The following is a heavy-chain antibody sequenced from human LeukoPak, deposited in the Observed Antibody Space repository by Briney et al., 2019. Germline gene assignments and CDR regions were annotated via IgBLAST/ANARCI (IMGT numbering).Heavy chain of an antibody. Sequence: SETLSLTCAVSGGSISSYYWSWIRQPAGKGLEWIGRIYTSGSTNYNPSLKSRVTMSVDTSKNQFSLKLSSVTAADTAVYYCARDQYYYDSSGYSNFEYWGQGTLVTVSS. CDR2: IYTSGST. V-gene: IGHV4-4*07. J-gene: IGHJ4*02. D-gene: IGHD3-22*01. CDR3: ARDQYYYDSSGYSNFEY. CDR1: GGSISSYY.